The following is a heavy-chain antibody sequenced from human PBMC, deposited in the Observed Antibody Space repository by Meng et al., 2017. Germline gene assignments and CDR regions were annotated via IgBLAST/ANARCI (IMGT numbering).Heavy chain of an antibody. CDR3: AKYMGGGYYFDY. CDR2: ISGSGGST. CDR1: GFTFSSYA. D-gene: IGHD3-10*01. J-gene: IGHJ4*02. V-gene: IGHV3-23*01. Sequence: GESLKISCAASGFTFSSYAMSWVRQAPGKGLEWVSAISGSGGSTYYADSVKGRFTISRDNSKNTLYLQMNSLRAEDTAVYYCAKYMGGGYYFDYWGQGTLVTVSS.